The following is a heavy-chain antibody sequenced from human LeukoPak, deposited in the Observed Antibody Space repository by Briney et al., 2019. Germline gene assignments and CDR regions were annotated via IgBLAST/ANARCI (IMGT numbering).Heavy chain of an antibody. Sequence: SVKVSCKASGGTFSSYAISWVRQAPGQGLKWMGGIIPIFGTANYAQKFQGRVTITADESTSTAYMELSSLRSEDTAVYYCARGTNRITIFGVVTPNYYYYYMDVWGKGTTVTVSS. CDR2: IIPIFGTA. CDR3: ARGTNRITIFGVVTPNYYYYYMDV. CDR1: GGTFSSYA. J-gene: IGHJ6*03. D-gene: IGHD3-3*01. V-gene: IGHV1-69*01.